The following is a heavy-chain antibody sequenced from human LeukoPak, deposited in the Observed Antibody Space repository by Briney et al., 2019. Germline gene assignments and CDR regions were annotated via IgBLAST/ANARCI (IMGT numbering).Heavy chain of an antibody. CDR2: IYYSGST. Sequence: SETLSLTCTVSGGSISSYYWSWIRQPPGKGLEWIGYIYYSGSTNYNPSLKSRVTISVDTSKNQFSLKLSSVTAADTAVYYCAREQPSSGPHSSGYYLADYWGQGTLVTVSS. V-gene: IGHV4-59*12. CDR3: AREQPSSGPHSSGYYLADY. D-gene: IGHD3-22*01. J-gene: IGHJ4*02. CDR1: GGSISSYY.